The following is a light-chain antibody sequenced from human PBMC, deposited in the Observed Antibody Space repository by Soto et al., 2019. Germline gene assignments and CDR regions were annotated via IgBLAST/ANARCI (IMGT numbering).Light chain of an antibody. CDR1: QSVSSN. CDR3: QQYNNWPRT. V-gene: IGKV3-15*01. J-gene: IGKJ1*01. Sequence: EIVMTQSPATLSVSPGERATLSCRASQSVSSNLAWYQQKPGQAPRLLIYGASTRDTGIPARFSASGSGTEFTLTVSSLQSEDFAVYYCQQYNNWPRTFGQGTKVEIK. CDR2: GAS.